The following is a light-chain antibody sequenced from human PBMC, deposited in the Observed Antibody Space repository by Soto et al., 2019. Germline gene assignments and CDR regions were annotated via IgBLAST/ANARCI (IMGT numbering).Light chain of an antibody. J-gene: IGLJ2*01. CDR1: SSDVGSYNR. CDR3: SSYTSSNTLV. Sequence: QPVLTQPPSVSGSPGQSVTISCTGTSSDVGSYNRVSWYQQPPGTAPKLMIYEVTNRPSGVPDRFSGSKSGNTASLTISGLQADDEADYYCSSYTSSNTLVFGGGTKLTVL. CDR2: EVT. V-gene: IGLV2-18*02.